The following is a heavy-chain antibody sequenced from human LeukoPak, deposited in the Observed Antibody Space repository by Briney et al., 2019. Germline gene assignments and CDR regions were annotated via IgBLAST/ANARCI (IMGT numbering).Heavy chain of an antibody. J-gene: IGHJ5*02. Sequence: TGGSLRHSCAASGFTFSSYGMHWVRQAPGKGLEWVALIRYDGSNKYYADSVKGRFTISRDNSKNTLYLQMNSPRAEDTAVYYCAKDINGYSYGPNWFDPWGQGTLVTVSS. CDR1: GFTFSSYG. CDR2: IRYDGSNK. CDR3: AKDINGYSYGPNWFDP. D-gene: IGHD5-18*01. V-gene: IGHV3-30*02.